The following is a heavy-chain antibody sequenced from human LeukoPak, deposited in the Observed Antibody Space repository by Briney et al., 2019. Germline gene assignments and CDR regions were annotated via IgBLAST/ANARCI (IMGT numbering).Heavy chain of an antibody. D-gene: IGHD1-26*01. J-gene: IGHJ3*02. CDR1: GFTFSSYW. Sequence: GGSLRLSCAASGFTFSSYWMHWVRQAPGQGLVWVSRINSDGSSTSYADSVKGRFTISRDNAKNTLYLQMNSLRAEDTAVYYCARDEYRGPNAFDIWGQGTMVTVSS. CDR2: INSDGSST. V-gene: IGHV3-74*01. CDR3: ARDEYRGPNAFDI.